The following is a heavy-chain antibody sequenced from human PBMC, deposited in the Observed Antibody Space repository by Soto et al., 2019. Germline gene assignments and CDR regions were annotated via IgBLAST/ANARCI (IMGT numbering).Heavy chain of an antibody. CDR3: ARDGYYDSSGYYYDY. Sequence: QVQLQESGPGLVKPSETLSLTCTVSGGSISSYYWSWIRQPPGKGLEWIGYIYYSGSTNYKPSRKSRVTISVDTSKNQFSLKLSSVTAADTAVYYCARDGYYDSSGYYYDYWGQGTLVTVSS. V-gene: IGHV4-59*01. CDR1: GGSISSYY. J-gene: IGHJ4*02. CDR2: IYYSGST. D-gene: IGHD3-22*01.